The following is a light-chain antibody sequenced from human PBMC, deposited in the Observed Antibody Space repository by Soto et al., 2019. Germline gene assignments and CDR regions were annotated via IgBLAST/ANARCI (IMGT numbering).Light chain of an antibody. CDR1: QSVSNN. V-gene: IGKV3D-15*01. CDR2: GAS. CDR3: QQYNNWPPYT. Sequence: EIVLTQSPDTLSLSPGERATVSCRASQSVSNNDLAWYQQRPGQAPRLVLYGASTRPTGIPDRFSGSGSGTEFTLTISSLQSEDFAIYYCQQYNNWPPYTFGQGTKVDIK. J-gene: IGKJ2*01.